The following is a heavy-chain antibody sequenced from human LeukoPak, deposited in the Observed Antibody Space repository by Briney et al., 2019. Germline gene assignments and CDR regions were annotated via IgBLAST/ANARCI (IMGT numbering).Heavy chain of an antibody. CDR2: INLGGANT. Sequence: ASVKVSCKASGYTFTNYYIHWVRQAPGQGLEWMGLINLGGANTNYAQNFQGRVTMTRDTSTSTVYMELSSLRSEDTAIYYCARIRDGYNDAYDIWGQGTVVTVPS. J-gene: IGHJ3*02. CDR3: ARIRDGYNDAYDI. D-gene: IGHD5-24*01. CDR1: GYTFTNYY. V-gene: IGHV1-46*01.